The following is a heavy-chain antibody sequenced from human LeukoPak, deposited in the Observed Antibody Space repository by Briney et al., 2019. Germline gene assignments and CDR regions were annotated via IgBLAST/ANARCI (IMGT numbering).Heavy chain of an antibody. J-gene: IGHJ4*02. D-gene: IGHD4-17*01. Sequence: PSETLSLTCTVSGGSIITYYWSWIRQPAGKGLEWIGRIYSSGRTSYSPSLKSRVTMSVDTSKNQFSLNLTSVTAADTAVYFCARAYGDLYFVYWGPGILVTVSS. V-gene: IGHV4-4*07. CDR3: ARAYGDLYFVY. CDR2: IYSSGRT. CDR1: GGSIITYY.